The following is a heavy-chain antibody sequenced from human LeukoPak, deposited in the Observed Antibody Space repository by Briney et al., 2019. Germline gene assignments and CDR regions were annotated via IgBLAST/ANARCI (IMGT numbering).Heavy chain of an antibody. CDR2: INHSGST. D-gene: IGHD2-15*01. CDR1: GGSFSGYY. CDR3: ATYCSGGSCSRFDP. J-gene: IGHJ5*02. Sequence: SETLSLTCAVYGGSFSGYYWSWIRQPPGKGLEWIGEINHSGSTNYNPSLKSRVTISVDTSKNQFSLKLSSVTAADTAVYCCATYCSGGSCSRFDPWGQGTLVTVSS. V-gene: IGHV4-34*01.